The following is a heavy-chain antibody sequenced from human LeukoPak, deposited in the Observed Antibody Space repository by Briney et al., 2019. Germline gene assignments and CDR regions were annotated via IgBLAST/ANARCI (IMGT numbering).Heavy chain of an antibody. V-gene: IGHV1-18*01. J-gene: IGHJ4*02. D-gene: IGHD2-15*01. CDR3: ARDFFHGHCSGLTCFLLGY. CDR2: ISAHNGNT. Sequence: EASVKVSCKASGYTFTSYGITWVRQAPGQGLEWMGWISAHNGNTNYAQKFQGRLTMATDTSTNTAYMELRSLRPDDTAVYYCARDFFHGHCSGLTCFLLGYWGQGSLVTVSS. CDR1: GYTFTSYG.